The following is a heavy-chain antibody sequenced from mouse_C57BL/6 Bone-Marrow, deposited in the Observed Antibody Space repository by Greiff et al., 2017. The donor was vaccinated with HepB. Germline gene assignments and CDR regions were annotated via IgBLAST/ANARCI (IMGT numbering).Heavy chain of an antibody. V-gene: IGHV5-4*01. J-gene: IGHJ3*01. CDR2: ISDGGSYT. D-gene: IGHD3-1*01. CDR1: GFTFSSYA. Sequence: EVKVEESGGGLVKPGGSLKLSCAASGFTFSSYAMSWVRQTPEKRLEWVATISDGGSYTYYPDNVKGRFTISRDNAKNNLYLQMSHLKSEDTAMYYCARDRGTCAWFAYWGQGTLVTVSA. CDR3: ARDRGTCAWFAY.